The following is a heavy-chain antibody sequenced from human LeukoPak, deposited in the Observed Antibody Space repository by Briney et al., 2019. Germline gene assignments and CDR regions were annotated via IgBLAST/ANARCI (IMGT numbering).Heavy chain of an antibody. Sequence: PGGSLRLSCAASGFTFSRYKINWVRQAPGKGLEWVSSISSGSSYIYYADSVKGRFTISRDNAKNSLYLQMNSLRAEDTAVYYCAKSRDGYNSDAFDIWVQGTMVTVSS. CDR3: AKSRDGYNSDAFDI. J-gene: IGHJ3*02. V-gene: IGHV3-21*01. D-gene: IGHD5-12*01. CDR2: ISSGSSYI. CDR1: GFTFSRYK.